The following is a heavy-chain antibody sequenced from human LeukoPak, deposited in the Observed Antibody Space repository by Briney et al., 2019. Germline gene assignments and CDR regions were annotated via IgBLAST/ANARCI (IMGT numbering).Heavy chain of an antibody. CDR1: DGSINSYY. Sequence: SETLSLTCSVSDGSINSYYWNWIRRPPGKGLEWIGYIYYNGNTNYSPSLKSRVTMSVDTSKNLFSLKLSSVTAADTAVYYCARGRGWYAHWGQGTLVTVSS. J-gene: IGHJ5*02. CDR3: ARGRGWYAH. CDR2: IYYNGNT. V-gene: IGHV4-59*12.